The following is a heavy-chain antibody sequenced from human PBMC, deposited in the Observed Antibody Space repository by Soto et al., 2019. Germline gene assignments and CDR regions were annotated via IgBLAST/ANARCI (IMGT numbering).Heavy chain of an antibody. CDR2: IYYSGSP. V-gene: IGHV4-38-2*01. Sequence: SETLSLTCAVSGDSINSSHWWNWVRQPPGKGLEWIGSIYYSGSPYYNPSLKSRVTVSVDTSKNQFSLRLTSVTAADTAVYFCARIVAGLAGWFDPWGQGIMVTVSS. CDR3: ARIVAGLAGWFDP. CDR1: GDSINSSHW. D-gene: IGHD6-19*01. J-gene: IGHJ5*02.